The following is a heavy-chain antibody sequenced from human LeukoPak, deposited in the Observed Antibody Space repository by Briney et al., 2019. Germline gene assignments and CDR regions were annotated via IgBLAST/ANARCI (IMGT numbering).Heavy chain of an antibody. CDR3: ARESPYSSGWYGDAFDI. D-gene: IGHD6-19*01. Sequence: SVKVSCKASGYTFTSYGISWVRQAPGQGLEWMGWISAYNGNTNYAQKLQGRVTMTTDTSTSTAYMELRSLRSDDTGVYYCARESPYSSGWYGDAFDIWGQGTMVTVSS. CDR2: ISAYNGNT. CDR1: GYTFTSYG. V-gene: IGHV1-18*01. J-gene: IGHJ3*02.